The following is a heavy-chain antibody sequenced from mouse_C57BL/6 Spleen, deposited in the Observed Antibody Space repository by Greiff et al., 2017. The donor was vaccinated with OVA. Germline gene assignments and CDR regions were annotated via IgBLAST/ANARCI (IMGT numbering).Heavy chain of an antibody. J-gene: IGHJ2*01. Sequence: VQLQQSGAELARPGASVKLSCKASGYTFTSYGISWVKQRTGQGLEWIGEIYPRSGNTYYNEKFKGKATLTADKSSSTAYMELRSLTSEDSAVYFCASAYYSNYEYYFDYWGQGTTLTVSS. CDR2: IYPRSGNT. D-gene: IGHD2-5*01. CDR1: GYTFTSYG. CDR3: ASAYYSNYEYYFDY. V-gene: IGHV1-81*01.